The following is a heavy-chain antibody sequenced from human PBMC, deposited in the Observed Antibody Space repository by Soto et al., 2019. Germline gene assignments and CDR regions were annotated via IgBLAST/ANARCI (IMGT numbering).Heavy chain of an antibody. Sequence: GGSLRLSCAASGFTFANAWMSWVRQAPGKGLEWVGRIKSKTDGEATDYAAPVKGRFSISRDDSKNTMFLQMNSLQIEDTAIYYCARREYSYGYFDSWGQGTLVTVSS. CDR3: ARREYSYGYFDS. J-gene: IGHJ4*02. V-gene: IGHV3-15*01. D-gene: IGHD5-18*01. CDR1: GFTFANAW. CDR2: IKSKTDGEAT.